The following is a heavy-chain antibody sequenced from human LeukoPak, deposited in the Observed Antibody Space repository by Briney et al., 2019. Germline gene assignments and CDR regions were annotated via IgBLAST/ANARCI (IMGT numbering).Heavy chain of an antibody. CDR3: AKEPYGDSGLVLGS. D-gene: IGHD4-17*01. CDR1: GFTFKNYA. Sequence: GGSLRLSCAASGFTFKNYAMNWVRQAPGRGLGWVSGISRSGGSTYYADSVKGWFTISRDNSKNTLFLQVNSLRADDTAVYYCAKEPYGDSGLVLGSWGQGTLVTVSS. J-gene: IGHJ4*02. CDR2: ISRSGGST. V-gene: IGHV3-23*01.